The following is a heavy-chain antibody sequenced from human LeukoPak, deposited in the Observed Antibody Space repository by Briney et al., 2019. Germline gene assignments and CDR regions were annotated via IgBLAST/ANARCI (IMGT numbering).Heavy chain of an antibody. CDR2: ISGSGGST. CDR1: GFTFSSYA. J-gene: IGHJ4*02. D-gene: IGHD3-10*01. V-gene: IGHV3-23*01. Sequence: GGSLRLSCAASGFTFSSYAMNWVRQAPGKGLEWVSAISGSGGSTYYADSVKGRFTISRDNSKNTLYLQMNSLRAEDTAVYYCAKVMTRTMVRGVPPSDYWGQGTLVTVSS. CDR3: AKVMTRTMVRGVPPSDY.